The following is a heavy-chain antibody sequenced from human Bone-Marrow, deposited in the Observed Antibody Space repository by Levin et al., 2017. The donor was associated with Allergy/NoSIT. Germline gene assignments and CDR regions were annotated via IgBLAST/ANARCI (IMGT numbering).Heavy chain of an antibody. D-gene: IGHD3-3*01. Sequence: PGGSLRLSCAASGFTFSSYSMNWVRQAPGKGLEWVSSISSSSSYIYYADSVKGRFTISRDNAKNSLYLQMNSLRAEDTAVYYCARTTDYDFWSGYYRNVYYFDYWGQGTLVTVSS. CDR2: ISSSSSYI. CDR3: ARTTDYDFWSGYYRNVYYFDY. CDR1: GFTFSSYS. J-gene: IGHJ4*02. V-gene: IGHV3-21*01.